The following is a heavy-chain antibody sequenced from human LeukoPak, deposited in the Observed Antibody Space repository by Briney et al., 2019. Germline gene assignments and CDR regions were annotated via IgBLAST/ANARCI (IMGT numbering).Heavy chain of an antibody. D-gene: IGHD1-20*01. J-gene: IGHJ4*02. CDR2: IYSGGST. V-gene: IGHV3-53*01. CDR1: GFTVSSNY. Sequence: GGSLRLSCAASGFTVSSNYMSWVRQAPGKGLEWVSVIYSGGSTYYADSVKGRFTISRDNSKNTLYLQMNSLRAEDTAVYYCLRDLNWSLDQWGQGTLVTVSS. CDR3: LRDLNWSLDQ.